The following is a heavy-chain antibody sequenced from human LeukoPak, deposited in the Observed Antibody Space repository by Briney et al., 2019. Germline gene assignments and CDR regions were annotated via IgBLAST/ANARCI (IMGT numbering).Heavy chain of an antibody. V-gene: IGHV3-33*01. Sequence: PGRSLRLSCAASGFSFSSYAMHWVRQAPGKGLEWVAVIWNDGSNKYYADSVKGRFTLSRVNSKNTLYVQMNSLRAEDTAVYYCARGEQWLDYWGQGTLVTVSS. CDR2: IWNDGSNK. D-gene: IGHD6-19*01. J-gene: IGHJ4*02. CDR1: GFSFSSYA. CDR3: ARGEQWLDY.